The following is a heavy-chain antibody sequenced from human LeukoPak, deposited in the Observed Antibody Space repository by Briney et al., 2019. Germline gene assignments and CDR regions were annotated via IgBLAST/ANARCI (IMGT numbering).Heavy chain of an antibody. Sequence: SETLSLTCTVSGGSISSYYWSWLRQPPGKGLEWIGYIYYSGSTNYNPSLKSRVTISVDTSKNQFSLKLSSVTAADTAVYYCARVRRYYYDSSGYWFDYWGQGTLVTVSS. CDR1: GGSISSYY. D-gene: IGHD3-22*01. J-gene: IGHJ4*02. CDR3: ARVRRYYYDSSGYWFDY. CDR2: IYYSGST. V-gene: IGHV4-59*01.